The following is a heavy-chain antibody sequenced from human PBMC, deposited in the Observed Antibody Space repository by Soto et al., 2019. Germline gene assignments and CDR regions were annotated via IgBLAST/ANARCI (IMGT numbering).Heavy chain of an antibody. D-gene: IGHD3-10*01. CDR2: IYYSGST. J-gene: IGHJ4*02. CDR3: ARVGGFGATTIDY. CDR1: GGSISSGDYY. V-gene: IGHV4-30-4*01. Sequence: PSETLSLTCTVSGGSISSGDYYWSWIRQPPGKGLEWIGYIYYSGSTYYNPSLKSRATISVDTSKNQFSLKLSSVTAADTAVYCCARVGGFGATTIDYWGQGTLVTVSS.